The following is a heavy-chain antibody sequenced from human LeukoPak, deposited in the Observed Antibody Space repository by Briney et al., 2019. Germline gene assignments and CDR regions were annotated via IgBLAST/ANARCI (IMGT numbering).Heavy chain of an antibody. CDR1: GFTFSSYA. Sequence: GGSLRLSCAASGFTFSSYAMSWVRQAPGKGLEWVSAISGSGGSTYYADSVKGRFTISRDNSKNTLYLQMNSLRAEDTAVYYCTRDPDRGKFDYWGQGTLVTVSS. D-gene: IGHD1-14*01. J-gene: IGHJ4*02. CDR2: ISGSGGST. V-gene: IGHV3-23*01. CDR3: TRDPDRGKFDY.